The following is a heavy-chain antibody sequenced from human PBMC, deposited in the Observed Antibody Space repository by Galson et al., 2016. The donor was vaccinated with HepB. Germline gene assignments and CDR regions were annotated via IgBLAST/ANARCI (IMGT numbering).Heavy chain of an antibody. J-gene: IGHJ4*02. CDR1: GDTFSKHG. CDR3: AREGAEMAVAGTAFDY. CDR2: LNPIDGTT. Sequence: SVKVSCKGSGDTFSKHGINWVRRAPGQGLEWMGILNPIDGTTSYAEQFQGRVTMTRDTSTSTVYLELSSLTSEDTAMYYCAREGAEMAVAGTAFDYWGQGTLVTVSS. V-gene: IGHV1-46*01. D-gene: IGHD6-19*01.